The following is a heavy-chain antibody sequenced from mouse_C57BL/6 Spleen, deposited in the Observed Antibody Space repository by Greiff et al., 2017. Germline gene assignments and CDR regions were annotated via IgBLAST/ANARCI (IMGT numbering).Heavy chain of an antibody. D-gene: IGHD2-3*01. CDR2: IDPSDSET. Sequence: QVQLQQPGAELVRPGSSVKLSCKASGYTFTSYWMHWVKQRPIQGLEWIGNIDPSDSETHYNQKFKDKATLTVDKSSSTASMQLSSLTSEDSAVYYCARSNDYWYFDVWGTGTTVTVSS. J-gene: IGHJ1*03. CDR1: GYTFTSYW. V-gene: IGHV1-52*01. CDR3: ARSNDYWYFDV.